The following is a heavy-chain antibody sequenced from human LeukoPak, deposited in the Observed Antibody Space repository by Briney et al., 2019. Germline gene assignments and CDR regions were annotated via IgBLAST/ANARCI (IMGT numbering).Heavy chain of an antibody. CDR1: GVSFSGYY. V-gene: IGHV4-34*01. CDR2: INHSGSA. D-gene: IGHD3-3*01. CDR3: ARKLRLYNWFDP. J-gene: IGHJ5*02. Sequence: SETLSLTCAVYGVSFSGYYWSWIRQPPGKGLEWIGEINHSGSANYNPSLKSRVTISVDTSKNQFSLKLSSVTAADTAVYYCARKLRLYNWFDPWGQGTLVTVSS.